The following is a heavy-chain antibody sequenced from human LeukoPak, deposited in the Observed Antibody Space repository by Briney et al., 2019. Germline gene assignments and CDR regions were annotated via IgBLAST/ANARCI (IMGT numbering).Heavy chain of an antibody. Sequence: SVKVSCKASGYTFTAFYIHWVRQAPGQGLEWMGGIIPIFGTANYAQKFQGRVTITADESTSTAYMELSSLRFEDTAVYYCARGSDPLYYGMDVWGQGTTVTVSS. CDR1: GYTFTAFY. CDR3: ARGSDPLYYGMDV. CDR2: IIPIFGTA. V-gene: IGHV1-69*13. J-gene: IGHJ6*02.